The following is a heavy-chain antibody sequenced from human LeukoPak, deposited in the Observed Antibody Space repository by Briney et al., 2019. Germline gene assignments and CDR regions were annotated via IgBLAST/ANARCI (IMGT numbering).Heavy chain of an antibody. CDR1: GFTFDDYA. Sequence: PGGSLRLSCAASGFTFDDYAMHWVRQAPGKGLEWVSGISWNSGSIGYADSVKGRFTISRDIAKNSLYLQMNSLRAEDTAVYYCVRDSPGSHFDYWGQGTLVTVSS. J-gene: IGHJ4*02. V-gene: IGHV3-9*01. D-gene: IGHD1-26*01. CDR3: VRDSPGSHFDY. CDR2: ISWNSGSI.